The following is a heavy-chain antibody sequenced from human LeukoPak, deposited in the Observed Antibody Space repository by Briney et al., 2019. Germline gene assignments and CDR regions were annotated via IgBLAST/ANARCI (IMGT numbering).Heavy chain of an antibody. CDR3: AKGGNYYGSGTYFSPRWFDP. CDR1: GFTFSSYW. V-gene: IGHV3-7*01. Sequence: PGGSLRLSCAASGFTFSSYWMSWVRQAPGKGLEWVANIKKDGSEKYYVDSVKGRFTISRDNAKTSLYLQMNSLRVEDTAVYYCAKGGNYYGSGTYFSPRWFDPWGQGTLVTVSS. D-gene: IGHD3-10*01. CDR2: IKKDGSEK. J-gene: IGHJ5*02.